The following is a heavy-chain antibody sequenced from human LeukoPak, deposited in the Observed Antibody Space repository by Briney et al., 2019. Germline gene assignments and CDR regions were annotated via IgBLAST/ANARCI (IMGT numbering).Heavy chain of an antibody. Sequence: GRSLRLCCAASGFTFSSYGMHWGRQAPGKGLEWVAVIWYDGSNKYYADSVKGRFTISRDNSKNTLYLQMNSLRAEDTAVYYCARDVSLFDYWGQGTLVTVSS. J-gene: IGHJ4*02. CDR2: IWYDGSNK. V-gene: IGHV3-33*01. D-gene: IGHD3-3*02. CDR1: GFTFSSYG. CDR3: ARDVSLFDY.